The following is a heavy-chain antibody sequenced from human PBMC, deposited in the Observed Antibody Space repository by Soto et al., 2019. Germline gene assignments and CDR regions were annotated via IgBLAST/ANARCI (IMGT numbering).Heavy chain of an antibody. Sequence: PGGSLRLSCAASGFTFSSYAMSWVRQAPGKGLEWVSAISGSGGSTYYADSVKGRFTISRDNSKNTLYLQMNSLRAEDTAVYYCAKDRAITMVRGVTSNWFDPWGQGT. D-gene: IGHD3-10*01. CDR1: GFTFSSYA. CDR3: AKDRAITMVRGVTSNWFDP. V-gene: IGHV3-23*01. J-gene: IGHJ5*02. CDR2: ISGSGGST.